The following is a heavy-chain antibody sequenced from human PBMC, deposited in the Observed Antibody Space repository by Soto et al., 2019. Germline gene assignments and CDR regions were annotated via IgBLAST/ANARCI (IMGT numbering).Heavy chain of an antibody. CDR1: GYSFTRYG. CDR2: ISAYNGNT. Sequence: QVQLVQSGAAVKKPGASVKVSCKASGYSFTRYGISWVRQAPGQGLERMRWISAYNGNTNYAQKLQGRVTLTTDTSTSTEYRGLRILRLDETAAYYCAEVRVGGCYDFDYWGQGPLVTVSS. D-gene: IGHD1-26*01. CDR3: AEVRVGGCYDFDY. V-gene: IGHV1-18*01. J-gene: IGHJ4*02.